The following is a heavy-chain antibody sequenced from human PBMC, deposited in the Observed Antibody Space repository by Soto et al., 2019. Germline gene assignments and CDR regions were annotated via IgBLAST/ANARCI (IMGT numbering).Heavy chain of an antibody. CDR1: GASISTYY. CDR3: ARGGSEGGLDV. D-gene: IGHD3-10*01. CDR2: LYYSGNT. V-gene: IGHV4-59*01. Sequence: QMQLQESGPGVVKPSKTLSLTCTVSGASISTYYWTWIRQAPGKGLEWIGYLYYSGNTNYNPSLKRRVTRSVDTSKNHFSLTLTSATAADTAVYFCARGGSEGGLDVWGQGTTVAVSS. J-gene: IGHJ6*02.